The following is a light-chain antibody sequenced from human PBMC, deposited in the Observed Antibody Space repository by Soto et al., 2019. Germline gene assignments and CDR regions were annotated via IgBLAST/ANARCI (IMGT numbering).Light chain of an antibody. CDR3: QQYSDFLIS. CDR2: GTS. V-gene: IGKV1-39*01. CDR1: QSIATY. J-gene: IGKJ3*01. Sequence: DIQMTQSPSSLSAPVGDRVTITCRASQSIATYFNWYQQKPGKAPRLLIYGTSSLQSGVPSRFSGSGFGTEFTLTITNLQPADFATYYCQQYSDFLISFGPGTTVDFK.